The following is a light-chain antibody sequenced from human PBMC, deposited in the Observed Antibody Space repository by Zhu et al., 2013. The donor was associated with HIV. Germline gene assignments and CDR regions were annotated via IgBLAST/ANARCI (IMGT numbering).Light chain of an antibody. CDR2: GAS. Sequence: EIVMTQSPATLSVSPGDRATLSCRASQSVSSHLAWYQQKPGQAPRLLIYGASSRATGIPDRFSGSGSGTDFTLTISRLEPEDFAVYYCQQYGTSPNSFGQGTKLEIK. V-gene: IGKV3-20*01. CDR1: QSVSSH. J-gene: IGKJ2*03. CDR3: QQYGTSPNS.